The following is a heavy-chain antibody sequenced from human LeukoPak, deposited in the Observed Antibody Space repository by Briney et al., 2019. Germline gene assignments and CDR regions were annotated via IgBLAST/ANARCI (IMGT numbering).Heavy chain of an antibody. CDR3: AREGDGYTS. Sequence: SETLSLTCTVSGGSISSGGYYWSWIRQHPGKGLEWIGRIYTSGSTNYNPSLKSRVTMSVDTSKNQFSLKLSSVTAADTAVYYCAREGDGYTSWGQGTLVTVSS. CDR1: GGSISSGGYY. D-gene: IGHD5-24*01. V-gene: IGHV4-61*02. J-gene: IGHJ5*02. CDR2: IYTSGST.